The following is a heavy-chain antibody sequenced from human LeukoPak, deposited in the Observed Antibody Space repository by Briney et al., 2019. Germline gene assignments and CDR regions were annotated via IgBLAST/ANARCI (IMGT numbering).Heavy chain of an antibody. CDR1: GYTFTDYY. J-gene: IGHJ5*02. Sequence: ASVKVSCKASGYTFTDYYIHWVRQAPGQGLEWMGWINPNSGGTKYAQKFQGRVTMTTDTTISTAYMEMSRLTSDDTAVYYCARDAHNGYEFHDWFDPWGQGALVTVSS. V-gene: IGHV1-2*02. CDR2: INPNSGGT. D-gene: IGHD5-12*01. CDR3: ARDAHNGYEFHDWFDP.